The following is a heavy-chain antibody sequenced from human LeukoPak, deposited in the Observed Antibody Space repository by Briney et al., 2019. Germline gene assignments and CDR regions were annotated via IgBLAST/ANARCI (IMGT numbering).Heavy chain of an antibody. D-gene: IGHD3-10*01. V-gene: IGHV3-30*02. J-gene: IGHJ3*02. CDR2: IRYDGSNK. CDR3: ANEQSSGSYWHDAFDI. Sequence: GGSLRLSCAASGFTFSSYGMHWVRQAPGKGLEWVAFIRYDGSNKYYADSVKGRFTISRDNSKNTLYLQMNSLRAEDTAVYYCANEQSSGSYWHDAFDIWGQGTMVTVSS. CDR1: GFTFSSYG.